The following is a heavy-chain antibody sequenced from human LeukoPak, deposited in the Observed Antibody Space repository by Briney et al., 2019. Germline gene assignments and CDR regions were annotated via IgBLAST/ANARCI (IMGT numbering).Heavy chain of an antibody. CDR2: ISGSGGST. CDR1: GFDFSSCA. Sequence: GGSLRLSCTASGFDFSSCAMTWVRQAPGKGLEWVSVISGSGGSTYHADSVKGRFTISRDNSKNTLYLQMNSLRAEDTAVYYCAKDPNGDYIGTFDIWGQGTMVTVSS. D-gene: IGHD4-17*01. V-gene: IGHV3-23*01. CDR3: AKDPNGDYIGTFDI. J-gene: IGHJ3*02.